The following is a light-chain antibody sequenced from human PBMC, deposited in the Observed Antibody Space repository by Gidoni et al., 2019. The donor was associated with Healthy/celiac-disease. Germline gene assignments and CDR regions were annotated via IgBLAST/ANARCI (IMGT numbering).Light chain of an antibody. CDR1: SSDVGGYNY. J-gene: IGLJ2*01. Sequence: SALTHPRSVSGSPGQSVTISCTGTSSDVGGYNYVSWYQQHPGKAPKLMIYDVSKRPSGVPDRFSGSKSGNTASLTISGLQAEDEADYYCCSYAGSYTLGVFGGGTKLTVL. V-gene: IGLV2-11*01. CDR3: CSYAGSYTLGV. CDR2: DVS.